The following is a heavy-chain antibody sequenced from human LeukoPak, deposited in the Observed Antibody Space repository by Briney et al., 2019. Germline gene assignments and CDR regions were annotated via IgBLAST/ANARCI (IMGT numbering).Heavy chain of an antibody. V-gene: IGHV3-74*01. CDR3: AGHARDYDFWSGYYFDY. CDR1: GFTFSSYW. CDR2: INSDGSST. D-gene: IGHD3-3*01. Sequence: SGGSLRLSCAASGFTFSSYWMHWVRQAPGKGLVWVSRINSDGSSTSYADSVKGRFTISRDNAKNTLYLQMNSLRAEDTAVYYCAGHARDYDFWSGYYFDYWGQGTLVTVSS. J-gene: IGHJ4*02.